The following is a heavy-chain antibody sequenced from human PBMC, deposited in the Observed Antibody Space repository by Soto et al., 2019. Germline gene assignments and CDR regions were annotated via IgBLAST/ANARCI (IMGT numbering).Heavy chain of an antibody. Sequence: QVQLVQSGAEVKKPGSSVKVSCKASGGTFSSYAISWVRQAPGQGLEWMGGIIPIFGTANYAQKFQGRVTRPADESTSTAYMELSSLRSEDTAVYYCARAYCGGDCYPPYYYGMDVWGQGTTVTVSS. CDR3: ARAYCGGDCYPPYYYGMDV. CDR1: GGTFSSYA. V-gene: IGHV1-69*12. J-gene: IGHJ6*02. CDR2: IIPIFGTA. D-gene: IGHD2-21*02.